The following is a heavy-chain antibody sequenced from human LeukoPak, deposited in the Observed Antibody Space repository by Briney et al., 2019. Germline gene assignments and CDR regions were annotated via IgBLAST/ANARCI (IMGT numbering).Heavy chain of an antibody. CDR3: ARVVVPATLVAV. CDR2: IYYSGST. V-gene: IGHV4-59*01. CDR1: GGSISSYY. J-gene: IGHJ6*03. Sequence: SETLSLTCTVSGGSISSYYWSWIRQPPGKGLEWIGYIYYSGSTNYNPSLKSRVTISVDTSKNQFSLKLSSVTAADTAVYYCARVVVPATLVAVWGKGTTVTVSS. D-gene: IGHD2-2*01.